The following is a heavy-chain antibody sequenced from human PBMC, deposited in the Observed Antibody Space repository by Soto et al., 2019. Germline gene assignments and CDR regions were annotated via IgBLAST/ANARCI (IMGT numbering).Heavy chain of an antibody. CDR2: IIPIFGTA. J-gene: IGHJ4*02. Sequence: SVKVSCKASGGTFSSYAISWVRQAPGQGLEWMGGIIPIFGTANCAQKFQGRVTITADESTSTAYMELSSLRSEDTAVYYCARDLGTYYYDSSGYYWGQGTLVTVSS. CDR3: ARDLGTYYYDSSGYY. CDR1: GGTFSSYA. V-gene: IGHV1-69*13. D-gene: IGHD3-22*01.